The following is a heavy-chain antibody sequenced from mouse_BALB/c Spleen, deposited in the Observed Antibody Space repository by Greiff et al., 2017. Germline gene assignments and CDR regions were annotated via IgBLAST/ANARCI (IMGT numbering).Heavy chain of an antibody. CDR1: GFTFSSYT. V-gene: IGHV5-4*02. CDR3: ARDGLYYGYGYFDV. J-gene: IGHJ1*01. CDR2: ISDGGSYT. D-gene: IGHD1-1*01. Sequence: EVHLVESGGGLVQPGGSLKLSCAASGFTFSSYTMSWVRQTPEKRLEWVATISDGGSYTYYPDSVKGRFTISRDNAKNNLYLQMSSLKSEDTAMYYCARDGLYYGYGYFDVWGAGTTVTVSS.